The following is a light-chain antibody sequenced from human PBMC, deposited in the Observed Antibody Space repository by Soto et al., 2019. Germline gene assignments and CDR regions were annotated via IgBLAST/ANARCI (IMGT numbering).Light chain of an antibody. Sequence: DIQMTQSPSSLSSSVGDRVTITCRASQGISNYLAWYQQKPGKVPKLLIYAASTWESGIPARFSGSGSGTDFTLTISSLEPEDVAAYYCQKYNSSLVTFGGGTKVEIK. CDR1: QGISNY. CDR3: QKYNSSLVT. J-gene: IGKJ4*01. V-gene: IGKV1-27*01. CDR2: AAS.